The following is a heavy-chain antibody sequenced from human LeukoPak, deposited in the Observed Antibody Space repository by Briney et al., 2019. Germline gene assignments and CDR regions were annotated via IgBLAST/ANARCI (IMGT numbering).Heavy chain of an antibody. CDR2: ISACNGNT. CDR1: GYTFTSYG. CDR3: ARVTRLRYFDH. V-gene: IGHV1-18*01. Sequence: ASVKVSCKASGYTFTSYGISWVRQAPGQGLEWMGWISACNGNTNYAQKLQGRVTMTTDTSTSTAYMELSRLRSDDTAVYYCARVTRLRYFDHWGQGTLVTVSS. J-gene: IGHJ4*02. D-gene: IGHD3-9*01.